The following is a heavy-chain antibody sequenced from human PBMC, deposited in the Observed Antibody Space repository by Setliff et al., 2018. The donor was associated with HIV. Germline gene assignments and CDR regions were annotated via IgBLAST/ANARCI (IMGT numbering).Heavy chain of an antibody. CDR3: ATQGIVGATRDYYYYYGMDV. J-gene: IGHJ6*02. V-gene: IGHV3-30*03. Sequence: PGGSLRLSCAASGFTFSSYGMHWARQAPGKGLEWVAVISYDGSNKYYADSVKGRFTISRDNSKNTLYLQMNSLRAEDTAVYYCATQGIVGATRDYYYYYGMDVWGQGTTVTVSS. D-gene: IGHD1-26*01. CDR1: GFTFSSYG. CDR2: ISYDGSNK.